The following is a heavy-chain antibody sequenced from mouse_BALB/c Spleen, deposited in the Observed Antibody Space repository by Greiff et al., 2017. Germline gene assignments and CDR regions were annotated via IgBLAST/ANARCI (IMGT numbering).Heavy chain of an antibody. CDR2: INPSTGYT. CDR3: ASYYDHYYAMDY. CDR1: GYTFTSYW. V-gene: IGHV1-7*01. J-gene: IGHJ4*01. Sequence: QVQLQQSGAELAKPGASVKMSCKASGYTFTSYWMHWVKQRPGQGLEWIGYINPSTGYTEYNQKFKDKATLTADKSSSTAYMQLSSLTSEDSAVYYCASYYDHYYAMDYWGQGTSVTVSS. D-gene: IGHD2-4*01.